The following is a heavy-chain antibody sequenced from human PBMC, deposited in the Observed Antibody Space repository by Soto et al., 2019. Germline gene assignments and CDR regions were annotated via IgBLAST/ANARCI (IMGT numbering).Heavy chain of an antibody. V-gene: IGHV3-74*01. CDR3: ARVNLYGDYFDY. J-gene: IGHJ4*02. D-gene: IGHD4-17*01. Sequence: PGGSLRLSCAASGFTFSSYWMHWVRQAPGKGLVWVSRINSDGSSTSYADSVKGRFTISRDNAKNTLYLQMNSLRAEDTAVYYCARVNLYGDYFDYWGQGTLVTVSS. CDR1: GFTFSSYW. CDR2: INSDGSST.